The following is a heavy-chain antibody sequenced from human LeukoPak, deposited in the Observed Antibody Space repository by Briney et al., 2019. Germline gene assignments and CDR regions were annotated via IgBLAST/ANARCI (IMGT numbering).Heavy chain of an antibody. V-gene: IGHV1-2*02. CDR1: GYTFTSYY. D-gene: IGHD3-10*01. Sequence: GASVKVSCKASGYTFTSYYSHWVRQAPGQGLEWMGWINPNTGDTNYAQKFQGRVTMTRDTSINTAYMDLSGLRSDDTAVYYCSRYYRYFDYWGQGTLVTVSS. J-gene: IGHJ4*02. CDR2: INPNTGDT. CDR3: SRYYRYFDY.